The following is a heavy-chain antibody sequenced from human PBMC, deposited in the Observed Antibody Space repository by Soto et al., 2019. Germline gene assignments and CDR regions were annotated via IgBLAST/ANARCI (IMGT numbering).Heavy chain of an antibody. J-gene: IGHJ4*02. Sequence: SETLSLTCTVSGGSISSYYWTWIRQPPGKGLEWIGYISYSGSINYSPSLKSRVTISVATSRNQVSLKLASVTAADTAIYFCARHKGTGYGDCLDSWGQGALVTVSS. CDR1: GGSISSYY. CDR2: ISYSGSI. D-gene: IGHD2-21*02. CDR3: ARHKGTGYGDCLDS. V-gene: IGHV4-59*08.